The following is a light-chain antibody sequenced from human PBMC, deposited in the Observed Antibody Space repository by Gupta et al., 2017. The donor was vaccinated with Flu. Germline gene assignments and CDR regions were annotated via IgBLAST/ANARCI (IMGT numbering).Light chain of an antibody. V-gene: IGLV1-44*01. CDR3: AAWDNGLSARV. CDR1: SSNIGANP. CDR2: ANN. J-gene: IGLJ2*01. Sequence: QSDLTQPPSASGTPGQTVTISCSGSSSNIGANPVSWYQQVPGTTPKLLIYANNQRPSGVPDRFSGSKSGTSASLAISGLQSDNEADYYCAAWDNGLSARVFGGGTKVTVL.